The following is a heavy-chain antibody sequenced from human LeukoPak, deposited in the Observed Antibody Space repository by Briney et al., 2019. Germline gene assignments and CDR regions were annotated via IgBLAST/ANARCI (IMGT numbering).Heavy chain of an antibody. CDR3: ARGPSAFWSGYYPSHLFDY. V-gene: IGHV5-51*01. J-gene: IGHJ4*02. Sequence: GESLKTSCKGSVYSFTSYWIGWVRQMPGKGLEWMGIIYPGDSDTRYSPSFQGQVTISADKSIGTAYLQWSSLKASDTAMYYCARGPSAFWSGYYPSHLFDYWGQGTLVTVSS. D-gene: IGHD3-3*01. CDR2: IYPGDSDT. CDR1: VYSFTSYW.